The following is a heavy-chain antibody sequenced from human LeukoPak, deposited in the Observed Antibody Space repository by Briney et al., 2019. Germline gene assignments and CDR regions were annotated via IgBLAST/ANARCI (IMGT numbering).Heavy chain of an antibody. CDR2: ISYDGSNK. V-gene: IGHV3-30*04. CDR3: ARDGPYGDYGSLDY. J-gene: IGHJ4*02. Sequence: GGSLRLSCAASGFTFSSYAMHWVRQAPGKGLEGVAVISYDGSNKYYADSVKGRFTISRDNSKNTLYLQMNSLRAEDTAVYYCARDGPYGDYGSLDYWGQGTLVTVSS. D-gene: IGHD4-17*01. CDR1: GFTFSSYA.